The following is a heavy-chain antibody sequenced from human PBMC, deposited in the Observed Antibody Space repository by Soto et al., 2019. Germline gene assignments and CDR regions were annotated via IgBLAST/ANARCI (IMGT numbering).Heavy chain of an antibody. D-gene: IGHD3-3*01. J-gene: IGHJ6*02. CDR1: GYTFTSFG. Sequence: ASVKVSCKTSGYTFTSFGVSWVRQALGQGLEWMGWISGYNGKTKYAQTLQGRVTMTADTSTSTVYLELRGLRPDDTAVYFCTRESGWSGYYSDYYYYYGMDVWGQGTTVTVSS. CDR2: ISGYNGKT. V-gene: IGHV1-18*04. CDR3: TRESGWSGYYSDYYYYYGMDV.